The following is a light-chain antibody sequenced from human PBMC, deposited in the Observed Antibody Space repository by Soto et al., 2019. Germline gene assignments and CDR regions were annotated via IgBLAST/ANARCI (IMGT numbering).Light chain of an antibody. CDR2: DVS. Sequence: QSALAQPASVSGSPGQSITISCAGSSRDIGGYDFVSWYQQHPGEAPKLIIFDVSDRPSGVSDRFSGSKSGDTASLTISGLLAEDEADYYCSSFSNSDTPYVFGAGTKVTVL. CDR1: SRDIGGYDF. J-gene: IGLJ1*01. V-gene: IGLV2-14*03. CDR3: SSFSNSDTPYV.